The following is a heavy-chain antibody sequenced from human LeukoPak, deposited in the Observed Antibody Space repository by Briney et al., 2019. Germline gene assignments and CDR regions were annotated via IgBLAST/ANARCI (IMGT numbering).Heavy chain of an antibody. V-gene: IGHV4-39*01. CDR3: AGDDPRSYNWFDP. Sequence: PSETLSLXCTVSGGSISSSSYSGGWIRQPPGKGLEGVGSIYYSGTTYYNPSLKSRVTISVDPSKNQCPLKLSSVTAADTAVYYCAGDDPRSYNWFDPWGQGTLVTVSS. CDR1: GGSISSSSYS. J-gene: IGHJ5*02. D-gene: IGHD4-17*01. CDR2: IYYSGTT.